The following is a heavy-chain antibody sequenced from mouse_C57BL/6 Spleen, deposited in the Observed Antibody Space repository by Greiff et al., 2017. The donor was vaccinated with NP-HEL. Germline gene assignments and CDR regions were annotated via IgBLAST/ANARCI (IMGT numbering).Heavy chain of an antibody. CDR1: GFTFSSYA. CDR2: ISSGGDYI. CDR3: TRGVYGSAMDY. V-gene: IGHV5-9-1*02. J-gene: IGHJ4*01. Sequence: EVKLVESGEGLVKPGGSLKLSCAASGFTFSSYAMSWVRQTPEKRLEWVAYISSGGDYIYYADTVKGRFTISRDNARNTLYLQMSSLKSEDTAMYYCTRGVYGSAMDYWGQGTSVTVSS. D-gene: IGHD2-10*02.